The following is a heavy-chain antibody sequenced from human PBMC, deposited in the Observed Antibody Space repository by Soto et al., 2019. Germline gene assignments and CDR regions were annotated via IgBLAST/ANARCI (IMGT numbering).Heavy chain of an antibody. CDR3: ARGYGSSSWHDY. CDR2: INHSGST. D-gene: IGHD6-13*01. CDR1: GGSFSGYY. V-gene: IGHV4-34*01. Sequence: PSETLSLTCAVYGGSFSGYYWSWIRQPPGKGLEWIGEINHSGSTNYNPSLKSRVTISVDTSKNQFSLKLSSVTAADTAVYYCARGYGSSSWHDYWGHGTVVTGSS. J-gene: IGHJ4*01.